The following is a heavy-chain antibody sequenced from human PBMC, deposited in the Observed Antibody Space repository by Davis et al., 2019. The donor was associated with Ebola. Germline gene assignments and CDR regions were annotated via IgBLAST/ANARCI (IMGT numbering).Heavy chain of an antibody. D-gene: IGHD5-18*01. CDR1: GGSFTDYF. CDR2: TSHHPDYT. Sequence: SETLSLTCAVYGGSFTDYFWSWIRQPPGKGLEWIGETSHHPDYTNYSPSFQGHVTISADKSISTAYLQWSSLKASDTAMYYCALSNTAMVGDFDYWGQGTLVTVSS. CDR3: ALSNTAMVGDFDY. V-gene: IGHV4-34*10. J-gene: IGHJ4*02.